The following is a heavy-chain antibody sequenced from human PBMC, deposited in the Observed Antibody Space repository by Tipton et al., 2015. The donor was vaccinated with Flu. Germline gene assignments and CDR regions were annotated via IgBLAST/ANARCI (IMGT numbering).Heavy chain of an antibody. CDR1: GFTLSSYW. D-gene: IGHD2-2*01. J-gene: IGHJ4*02. V-gene: IGHV3-7*01. CDR2: INQGGSEK. CDR3: ARTRGGYCTSSSCYADYFDY. Sequence: AVSGFTLSSYWMGWVRQAPGKGLEWVANINQGGSEKYYVDSVKGRFTISRDNAKNSLHLQMNSLRAEDTAVYYCARTRGGYCTSSSCYADYFDYWGQGTLVTVSS.